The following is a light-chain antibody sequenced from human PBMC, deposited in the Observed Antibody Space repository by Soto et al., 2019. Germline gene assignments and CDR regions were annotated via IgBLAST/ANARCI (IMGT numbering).Light chain of an antibody. Sequence: DIQMTQSPSSLSAPVRNRVYVTCRAGQSISRYLNWYQQRPGKAPKLLIYSASTLQTGVPSRFSGSGSGTDFTLTISSLQPEDFATYYCQQSYNGPFTFGPGTKVDIK. V-gene: IGKV1-39*01. CDR3: QQSYNGPFT. CDR2: SAS. J-gene: IGKJ3*01. CDR1: QSISRY.